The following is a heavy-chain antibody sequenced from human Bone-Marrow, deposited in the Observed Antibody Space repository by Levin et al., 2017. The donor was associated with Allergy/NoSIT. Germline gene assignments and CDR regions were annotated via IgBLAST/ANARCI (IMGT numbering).Heavy chain of an antibody. CDR3: ARDWGADFDRSPIVGHWFDP. CDR1: GGSLTNGDYF. V-gene: IGHV4-30-4*01. J-gene: IGHJ5*02. CDR2: IYNNGET. D-gene: IGHD3-9*01. Sequence: PSETLSLTCTVSGGSLTNGDYFWTWIRQPPGKGLEWIGYIYNNGETYYNPSLKSRVSISLDTSKNQFSLKLTSVTSTDTAVYYCARDWGADFDRSPIVGHWFDPWGQGTLVTVSS.